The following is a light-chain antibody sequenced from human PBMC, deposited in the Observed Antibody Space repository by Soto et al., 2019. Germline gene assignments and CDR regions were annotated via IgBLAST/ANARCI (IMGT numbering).Light chain of an antibody. Sequence: QSALTQPASVSGSPGQSITISCTGTSDHVGGYNYVSWYQQHPGKAPKLMIYEVSNRPSGVSNRFSGSKSGNTASLTISGLQAEDEADYYCSSYTSSSTLYVFGTGTKLTVL. V-gene: IGLV2-14*01. CDR3: SSYTSSSTLYV. CDR1: SDHVGGYNY. J-gene: IGLJ1*01. CDR2: EVS.